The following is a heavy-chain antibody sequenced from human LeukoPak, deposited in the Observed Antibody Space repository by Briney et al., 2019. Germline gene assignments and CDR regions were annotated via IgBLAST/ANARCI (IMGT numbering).Heavy chain of an antibody. V-gene: IGHV1-46*01. CDR3: ARLGASSGSSPNIDY. J-gene: IGHJ4*02. CDR2: ISPSGGST. Sequence: ASVKVSCKAFGYTFTRYYMHWVRQAPGQGPEWMGVISPSGGSTTYAQKFQGRDTITADESTSTVYMELSSLRSEDTAVYYCARLGASSGSSPNIDYWGQGTLVTVSS. CDR1: GYTFTRYY. D-gene: IGHD1-26*01.